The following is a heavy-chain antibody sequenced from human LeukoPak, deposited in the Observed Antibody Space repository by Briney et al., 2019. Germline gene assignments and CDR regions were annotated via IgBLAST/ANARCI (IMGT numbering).Heavy chain of an antibody. CDR3: ARSPTSWYFDS. Sequence: GESLRLSCAASGFTFSGSGMHWVRQAPGKGLEWVAFIRYHGSDKYYADSVKGRFTISRDNSKNTLYLQMNSLRPEDTSVYYCARSPTSWYFDSWGQGTLVTVSS. V-gene: IGHV3-30*02. CDR2: IRYHGSDK. CDR1: GFTFSGSG. D-gene: IGHD2-2*01. J-gene: IGHJ4*02.